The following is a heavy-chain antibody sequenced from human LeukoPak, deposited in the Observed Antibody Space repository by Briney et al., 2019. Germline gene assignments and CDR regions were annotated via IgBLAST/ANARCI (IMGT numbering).Heavy chain of an antibody. CDR3: AKDGYGDHTVDY. D-gene: IGHD4-17*01. CDR1: EFTVSDYY. Sequence: PGGSLRLSCAASEFTVSDYYMNWVRQAPGKGLEWVSLIYTDGSSNYAAPVKGRFTISRDRSKNTLYLQMNSLRAEDTAVYYCAKDGYGDHTVDYWGQGTLVIVSS. J-gene: IGHJ4*02. CDR2: IYTDGSS. V-gene: IGHV3-53*05.